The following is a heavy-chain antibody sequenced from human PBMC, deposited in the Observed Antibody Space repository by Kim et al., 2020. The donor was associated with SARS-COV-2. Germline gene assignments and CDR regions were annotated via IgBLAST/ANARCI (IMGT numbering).Heavy chain of an antibody. CDR3: AKASYYYDSSGRYDY. CDR1: GFTFDDYA. Sequence: GGSLRLSCAASGFTFDDYAMHWVRQAPGKGLEWVSGISWNSGSIGYADSVKGRFTISRDNAKNSLYLQMNSLRAEDTALYYCAKASYYYDSSGRYDYWG. V-gene: IGHV3-9*01. D-gene: IGHD3-22*01. J-gene: IGHJ4*01. CDR2: ISWNSGSI.